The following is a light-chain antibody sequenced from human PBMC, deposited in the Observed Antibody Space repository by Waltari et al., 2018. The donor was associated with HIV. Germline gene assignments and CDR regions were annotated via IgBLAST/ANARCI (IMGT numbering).Light chain of an antibody. Sequence: DIVMTQTPPSLSVTPGQPASFSCNSSQSLKHTDGKTYLYWYLQRPGQSPPVLIYEVSKRYAGVPDRCSGSGSVTHFTLKIARVEAEDVGSYYCMQSLHLLYTFGQGTKLEIK. CDR3: MQSLHLLYT. CDR1: QSLKHTDGKTY. J-gene: IGKJ2*01. V-gene: IGKV2D-29*02. CDR2: EVS.